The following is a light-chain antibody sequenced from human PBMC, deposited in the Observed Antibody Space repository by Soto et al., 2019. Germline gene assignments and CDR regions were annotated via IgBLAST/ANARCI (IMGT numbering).Light chain of an antibody. CDR2: HVT. CDR1: SSDVGAYNY. CDR3: CSHTTSNTFV. J-gene: IGLJ1*01. Sequence: QSVLTQPASVSGSLGQSITLSCSGTSSDVGAYNYVSWYQQYPGKAPKLMIYHVTDRPSGVSNRFSGSKSGNTASLTISGLQAEHGADYYCCSHTTSNTFVFGTGTKVTVL. V-gene: IGLV2-14*01.